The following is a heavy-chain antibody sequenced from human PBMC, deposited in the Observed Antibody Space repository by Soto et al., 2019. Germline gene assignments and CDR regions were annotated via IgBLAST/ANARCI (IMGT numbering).Heavy chain of an antibody. D-gene: IGHD6-6*01. CDR3: ARARFGFIAARHLFSKNWFDP. CDR1: GGSISSSSYY. Sequence: PSETLSLTCTVSGGSISSSSYYWGWIRQPPGKGLEWIGSIYYSGSTYYNPSLKSRVTISVDTSKNQFSLKLSSVTAADTAVYYCARARFGFIAARHLFSKNWFDPWGQGTLVTVSS. CDR2: IYYSGST. V-gene: IGHV4-39*01. J-gene: IGHJ5*02.